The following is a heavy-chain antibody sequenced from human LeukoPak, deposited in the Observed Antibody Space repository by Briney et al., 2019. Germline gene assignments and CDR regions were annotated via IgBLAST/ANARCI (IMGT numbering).Heavy chain of an antibody. Sequence: PSETMSPTCAVYDRSFSAYCWSWIRQPPGKGREWIGEIYHSGSANYNPSLQSRVTISVDTSNNQFSLKLSAVIAAHARVYLCARRLGIECSVYVVLWGRGTLVPVSS. CDR3: ARRLGIECSVYVVL. J-gene: IGHJ2*01. CDR2: IYHSGSA. D-gene: IGHD2-8*01. CDR1: DRSFSAYC. V-gene: IGHV4-34*01.